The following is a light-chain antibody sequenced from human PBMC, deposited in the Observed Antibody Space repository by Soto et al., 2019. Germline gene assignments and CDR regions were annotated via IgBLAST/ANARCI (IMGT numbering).Light chain of an antibody. CDR1: CSNIGAGYD. CDR3: QSYDSSLSGSGV. V-gene: IGLV1-40*01. Sequence: QSVLTQPPSVSGAPGQRVTISCSGSCSNIGAGYDVHWYQQLPGTAPKLLISANNIRPSGVPDRFSGSKSGTSASLAITGLQAEDEADYYCQSYDSSLSGSGVFGGGTQLTVL. CDR2: ANN. J-gene: IGLJ3*02.